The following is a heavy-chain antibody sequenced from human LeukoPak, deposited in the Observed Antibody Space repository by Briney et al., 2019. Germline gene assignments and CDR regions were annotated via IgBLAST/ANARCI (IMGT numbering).Heavy chain of an antibody. D-gene: IGHD3-10*01. CDR1: GYSISSGYY. Sequence: SETLSLTCTVSGYSISSGYYWGWIRQPPGKGLAWIGSIYHSGSTYYNPSLKSRVTISVDTSKKQFSLKLSSVTAADTAVYYCQLLFGEAHYYYYMDVWGKGTTVTVSS. CDR3: QLLFGEAHYYYYMDV. CDR2: IYHSGST. J-gene: IGHJ6*03. V-gene: IGHV4-38-2*02.